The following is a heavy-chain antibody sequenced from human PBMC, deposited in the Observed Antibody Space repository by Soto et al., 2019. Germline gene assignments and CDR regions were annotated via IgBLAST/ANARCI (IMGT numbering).Heavy chain of an antibody. CDR2: IYYSGST. CDR3: ASSPRLLCSGGSCSSFYFDY. J-gene: IGHJ4*02. D-gene: IGHD2-15*01. V-gene: IGHV4-31*03. CDR1: GGSIGSGGYY. Sequence: SETLSLTCSVSGGSIGSGGYYWSWIRQHPGKGLEWIGYIYYSGSTNYNPSLKSRVTISVDTSMDQFSLRLSSVTAADTAVYFCASSPRLLCSGGSCSSFYFDYWGQGTLVTVSS.